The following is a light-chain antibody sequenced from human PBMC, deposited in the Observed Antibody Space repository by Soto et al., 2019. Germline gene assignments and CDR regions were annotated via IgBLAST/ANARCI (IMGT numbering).Light chain of an antibody. CDR1: QSVTGRY. V-gene: IGKV3D-20*01. J-gene: IGKJ2*01. CDR3: QSYGTAPYT. CDR2: GAS. Sequence: EIVLTQSPATLSLSPGETATLSCGASQSVTGRYLAWYQQKPGLAPRLVIYGASSRATAVPDRFTGSGSGTDFTLTTSRLEPEDFAVYYCQSYGTAPYTFGQGTKLEVK.